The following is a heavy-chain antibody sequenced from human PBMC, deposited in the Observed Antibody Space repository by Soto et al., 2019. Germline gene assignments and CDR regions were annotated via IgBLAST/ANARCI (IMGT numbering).Heavy chain of an antibody. Sequence: QVKLVQSGAEVKKPGSSVKVSCKASGGTISSYAISWVRQAPGQGLEWMGGIVPMFGAANYAQKFQGRVTIIADDSTSTAYMELSSLTSEDTAVYYCAREQHDPYDSSGYYFNWFDPWGQGTLVTVSS. D-gene: IGHD3-22*01. V-gene: IGHV1-69*01. J-gene: IGHJ5*02. CDR1: GGTISSYA. CDR3: AREQHDPYDSSGYYFNWFDP. CDR2: IVPMFGAA.